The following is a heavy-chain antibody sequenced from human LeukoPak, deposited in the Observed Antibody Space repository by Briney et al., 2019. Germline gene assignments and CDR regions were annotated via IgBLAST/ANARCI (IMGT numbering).Heavy chain of an antibody. CDR1: GFTFSSYA. CDR3: APPAMIVVVIDY. Sequence: PGGSLRLSCAASGFTFSSYAMTWVRQAPGKGLEWVSAISGSGGSTYYADSVKGRFTISRDNSKNTLYLQMNSLRAEDTAVYYCAPPAMIVVVIDYWGQGTLVTVSS. V-gene: IGHV3-23*01. J-gene: IGHJ4*02. D-gene: IGHD3-22*01. CDR2: ISGSGGST.